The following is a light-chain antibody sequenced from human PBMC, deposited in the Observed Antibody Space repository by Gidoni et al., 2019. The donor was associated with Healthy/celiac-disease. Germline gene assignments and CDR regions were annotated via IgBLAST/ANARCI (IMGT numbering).Light chain of an antibody. Sequence: QSALTQPPSPSGSPGQSVTISCTGTSSDVGGYTYFSWYQQHPGKAPKRMIYEVSKRPSGVPDRFSGSKSGNTASLTVSGLQAEDEADYYCSSYAGSHWVFGGGTKLTVL. CDR3: SSYAGSHWV. J-gene: IGLJ3*02. CDR2: EVS. V-gene: IGLV2-8*01. CDR1: SSDVGGYTY.